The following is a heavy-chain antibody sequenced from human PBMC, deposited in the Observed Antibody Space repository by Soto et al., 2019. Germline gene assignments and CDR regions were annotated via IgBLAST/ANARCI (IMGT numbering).Heavy chain of an antibody. V-gene: IGHV3-7*05. J-gene: IGHJ4*02. D-gene: IGHD6-6*01. CDR2: IKQDGSQT. Sequence: QHGCCVRQCGVTGGGVVSNCCMIVIRQAPGKGLEWLANIKQDGSQTYYMDSVKGRFTVSRDNAKNSVYLQMNSLRAEDTAVYYCARIGYSSSSNDFWGQGTLVTVSS. CDR1: GGVVSNCC. CDR3: ARIGYSSSSNDF.